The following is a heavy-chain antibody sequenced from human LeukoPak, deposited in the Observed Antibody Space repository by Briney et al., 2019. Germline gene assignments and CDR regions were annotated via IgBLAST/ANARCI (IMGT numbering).Heavy chain of an antibody. CDR1: GFTFSSYW. Sequence: DPGGSLRLSCAASGFTFSSYWMSWVRQAPGKGLEWVANIKQDGSEKYYVDSVKGRFTISRDNAKNSLYLQMNSLRAEDTAVYYCARDRAAAPRGYYYYGMDVWGQGTTVTVSS. D-gene: IGHD6-13*01. CDR2: IKQDGSEK. J-gene: IGHJ6*02. V-gene: IGHV3-7*01. CDR3: ARDRAAAPRGYYYYGMDV.